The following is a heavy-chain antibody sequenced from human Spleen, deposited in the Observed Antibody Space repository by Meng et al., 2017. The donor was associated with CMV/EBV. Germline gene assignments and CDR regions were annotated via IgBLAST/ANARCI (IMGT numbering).Heavy chain of an antibody. Sequence: GESLKISCAASGFTFHEFGMSWVRQAPGRGLEWVSGINWNGDSTDYADSVKGRFTISRDNAKNSLYLQMNSLRAEDTALYQCARGYDFWSGGSYYYYGMDVWGQGTTVTVSS. CDR2: INWNGDST. V-gene: IGHV3-20*01. CDR3: ARGYDFWSGGSYYYYGMDV. D-gene: IGHD3-3*01. J-gene: IGHJ6*02. CDR1: GFTFHEFG.